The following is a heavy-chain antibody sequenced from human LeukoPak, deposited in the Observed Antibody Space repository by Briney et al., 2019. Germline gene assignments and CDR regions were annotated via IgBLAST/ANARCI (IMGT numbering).Heavy chain of an antibody. J-gene: IGHJ4*02. Sequence: GGSLRPSCEASGFTFSDSYMSWLRQPPGKGLESISYIGPSGNFINYADSVKGRFTISRDNAKKSLYLQINSLRAEDTAVYYCSRDPRVLDYWGQGTLVTVSS. V-gene: IGHV3-11*01. CDR3: SRDPRVLDY. CDR2: IGPSGNFI. CDR1: GFTFSDSY.